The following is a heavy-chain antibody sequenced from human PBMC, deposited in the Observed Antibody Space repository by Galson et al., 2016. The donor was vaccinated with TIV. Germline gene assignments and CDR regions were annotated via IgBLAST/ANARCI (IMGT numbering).Heavy chain of an antibody. J-gene: IGHJ4*02. CDR1: GFSFSSYD. CDR3: AQLVRKCGMTRCYGDHVDY. V-gene: IGHV1-8*01. D-gene: IGHD2-2*01. CDR2: MNPNSGNT. Sequence: SVKVSCKASGFSFSSYDMNWVRQAPGQGLEWMGWMNPNSGNTGYTQKFQGRVTMTRDTSVSTAYMELTNLRSEDTAVYFCAQLVRKCGMTRCYGDHVDYWGQGTLVTVSS.